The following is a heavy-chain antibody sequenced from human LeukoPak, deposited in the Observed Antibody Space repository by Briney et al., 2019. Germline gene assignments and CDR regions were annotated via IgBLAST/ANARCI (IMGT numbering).Heavy chain of an antibody. CDR2: FDPEDGET. CDR1: GYTLTELS. J-gene: IGHJ4*02. CDR3: ATVPIGAFGGVIDPQPFDY. D-gene: IGHD3-16*02. V-gene: IGHV1-24*01. Sequence: ASVKVPCKVSGYTLTELSMHWVRQAPGKGLEWMGGFDPEDGETIYAQKFQGRVTMTEDTSTDTAYMELSSLRSEDTAVYYCATVPIGAFGGVIDPQPFDYWGQGTLVTVSS.